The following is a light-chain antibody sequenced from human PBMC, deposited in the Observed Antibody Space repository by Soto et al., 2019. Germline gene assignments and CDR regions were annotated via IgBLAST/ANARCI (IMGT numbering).Light chain of an antibody. Sequence: DIQMTQFPSTLSAYVGDRVTITCRASQTTNTWLAWYQQKPGTAPKLLIYDASSLEGGVPSRFSASGSGTEFTLTISSLQPDDLATYCCQQYISYPYTFGQGTKVEIK. V-gene: IGKV1-5*01. J-gene: IGKJ2*01. CDR3: QQYISYPYT. CDR1: QTTNTW. CDR2: DAS.